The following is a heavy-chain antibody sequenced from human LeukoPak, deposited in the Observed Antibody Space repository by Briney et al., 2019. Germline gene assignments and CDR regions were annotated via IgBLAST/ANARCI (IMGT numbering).Heavy chain of an antibody. Sequence: SVKVSCKASGGTFSSYAISWVRQAPGQGLEWMGGIIPIFGTANYAQKFQGRVTITADKSTSTAYMELSSLRSEDTAVYYCARRAVADYYYYMDVWGKGTTVTISS. V-gene: IGHV1-69*06. D-gene: IGHD6-19*01. CDR1: GGTFSSYA. CDR2: IIPIFGTA. J-gene: IGHJ6*03. CDR3: ARRAVADYYYYMDV.